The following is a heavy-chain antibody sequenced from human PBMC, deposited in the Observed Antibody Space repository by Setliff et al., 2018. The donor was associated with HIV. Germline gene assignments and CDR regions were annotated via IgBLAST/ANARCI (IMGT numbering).Heavy chain of an antibody. CDR2: IMNRGSP. CDR1: SGSFSDYY. V-gene: IGHV4-34*12. D-gene: IGHD3-10*01. CDR3: ARSGYYGSVTLYKGNCRDLFDP. J-gene: IGHJ5*02. Sequence: PETRSPARGVESGSFSDYYWRWIRQPPGKGLEWIGEIMNRGSPNYSPSLKSRVTISVDTSKNQFSLKLSSVTAAYTAVYFCARSGYYGSVTLYKGNCRDLFDPLGQGTPVTVSS.